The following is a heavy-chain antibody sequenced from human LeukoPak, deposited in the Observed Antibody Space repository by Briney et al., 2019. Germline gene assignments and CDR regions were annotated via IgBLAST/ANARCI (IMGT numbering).Heavy chain of an antibody. Sequence: GGSLRLSCAASGFTFSSYWMSWVRQAPGKGLEWVANIKQDGSEKYYVDSVKGRFTISRDSAKNSLYLQMNSLRAEDTAVYYCARGYSSSWYGYYYYYYMDVWGKGTTVTVSS. CDR1: GFTFSSYW. V-gene: IGHV3-7*01. D-gene: IGHD6-13*01. J-gene: IGHJ6*03. CDR3: ARGYSSSWYGYYYYYYMDV. CDR2: IKQDGSEK.